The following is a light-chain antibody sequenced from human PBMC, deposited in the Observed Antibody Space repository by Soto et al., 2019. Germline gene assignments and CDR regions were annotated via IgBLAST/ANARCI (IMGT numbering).Light chain of an antibody. CDR3: CSYGGSYTLV. V-gene: IGLV2-11*01. Sequence: QSALTQPRSVSGSPGQSVTISCTGTSSDVGGYNYVSWYQQHPGKAPKLMIYDVSKRPSGVPDRFSGSESGNTASLTISGLQAEDEADHYCCSYGGSYTLVFGGGTKVTVL. J-gene: IGLJ3*02. CDR2: DVS. CDR1: SSDVGGYNY.